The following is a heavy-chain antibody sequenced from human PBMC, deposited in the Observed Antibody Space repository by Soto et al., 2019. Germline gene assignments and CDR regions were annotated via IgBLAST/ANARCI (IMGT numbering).Heavy chain of an antibody. J-gene: IGHJ4*02. CDR1: GGSISSGGYS. CDR2: IYHSGST. CDR3: ARASTTVTNLDY. Sequence: PSETLSLTCAVSGGSISSGGYSWSWIRQPPGKGLEWIGYIYHSGSTYYNPSLKSRVTISVDRSKNQFSLKLSSVTAADTAVYYCARASTTVTNLDYWGQGTLVTVSS. V-gene: IGHV4-30-2*01. D-gene: IGHD4-17*01.